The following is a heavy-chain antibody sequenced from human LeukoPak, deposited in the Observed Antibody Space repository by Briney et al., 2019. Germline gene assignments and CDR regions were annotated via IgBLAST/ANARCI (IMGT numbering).Heavy chain of an antibody. Sequence: PGGSLRLSCVASGFTFSSYAMSWVRQAPGKGLEWVSGISGSGGSTYYADSVKSRFTISRDNSKNTLYLQMNSLRAEDTAVYYCAKDPSTRFDYWGQGTLVTVSS. CDR2: ISGSGGST. CDR3: AKDPSTRFDY. V-gene: IGHV3-23*01. J-gene: IGHJ4*02. CDR1: GFTFSSYA.